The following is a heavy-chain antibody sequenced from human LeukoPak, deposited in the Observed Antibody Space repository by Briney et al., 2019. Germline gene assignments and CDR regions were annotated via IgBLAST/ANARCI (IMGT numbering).Heavy chain of an antibody. J-gene: IGHJ4*02. CDR3: ARVGSGSTSDFDY. CDR2: ISSSSSYI. V-gene: IGHV3-21*01. D-gene: IGHD3-10*01. CDR1: GFTFGSYS. Sequence: GGSLRLSCAASGFTFGSYSMNWVRQAPGKGLEWVSSISSSSSYIYYADSVKGRFTISRDNAKNSLYLQMNSLRAEDTAVYYCARVGSGSTSDFDYWGQGTLVTVSS.